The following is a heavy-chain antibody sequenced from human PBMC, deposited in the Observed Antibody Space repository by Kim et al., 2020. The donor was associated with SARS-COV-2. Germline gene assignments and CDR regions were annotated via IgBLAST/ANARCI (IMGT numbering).Heavy chain of an antibody. CDR1: GGSVSNSSYY. J-gene: IGHJ6*02. CDR3: ARLSHYDSSGYYAHYYYYGMDV. CDR2: IYYTGRT. V-gene: IGHV4-39*01. Sequence: SETLPLTCTVSGGSVSNSSYYWGWIRQPPGKGLEWIGTIYYTGRTYYNPSIKSRVTISVDTPKNQFSLNLSAVTAADTAVYYCARLSHYDSSGYYAHYYYYGMDVGGQGTTVTVSS. D-gene: IGHD3-22*01.